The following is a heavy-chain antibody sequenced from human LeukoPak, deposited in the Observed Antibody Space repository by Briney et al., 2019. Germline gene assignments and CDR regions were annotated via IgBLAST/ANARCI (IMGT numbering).Heavy chain of an antibody. CDR1: GFTFSSYW. D-gene: IGHD5-18*01. CDR3: ARDVGEEWIQLWPLGY. CDR2: INSDGSST. Sequence: GGSLRLSCAASGFTFSSYWMHWVRQAPGKGLVWVSRINSDGSSTSYADSVKGRFTISRDNAKNTLYLQMNSLRAEDTAVYYCARDVGEEWIQLWPLGYWGQGTLVTVSS. V-gene: IGHV3-74*01. J-gene: IGHJ4*02.